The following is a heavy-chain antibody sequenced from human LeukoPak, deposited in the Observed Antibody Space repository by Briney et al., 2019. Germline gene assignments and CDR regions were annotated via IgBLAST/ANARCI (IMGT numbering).Heavy chain of an antibody. Sequence: GGSLRLSCAASGFTFSDYYMSWIRQAPGEGLEWVSYISSSGSTIYYADSVKGRFTISRDNAKNSLYLQMNSLRAEDTAVYYCARDGPYDYVWGSYRYYYYGMDVWGQGTTVTVSS. D-gene: IGHD3-16*02. CDR1: GFTFSDYY. CDR3: ARDGPYDYVWGSYRYYYYGMDV. CDR2: ISSSGSTI. J-gene: IGHJ6*02. V-gene: IGHV3-11*01.